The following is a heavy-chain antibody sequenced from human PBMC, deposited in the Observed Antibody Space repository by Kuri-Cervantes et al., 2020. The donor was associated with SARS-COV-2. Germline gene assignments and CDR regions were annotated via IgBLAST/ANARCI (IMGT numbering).Heavy chain of an antibody. CDR1: GGSFSGFY. CDR2: LDHSGRA. D-gene: IGHD6-13*01. V-gene: IGHV4-34*01. J-gene: IGHJ1*01. CDR3: ARDSSTQQLPAEYFQH. Sequence: ESLKISCAVYGGSFSGFYWSWIRQSPGKGLEWIGELDHSGRANYNPSLKSRVTISVDKSKNQFSLTLASVTAADTAVYYCARDSSTQQLPAEYFQHWGQGTLVTVSS.